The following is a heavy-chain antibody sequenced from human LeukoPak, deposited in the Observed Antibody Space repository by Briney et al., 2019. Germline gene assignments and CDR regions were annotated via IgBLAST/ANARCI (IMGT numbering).Heavy chain of an antibody. J-gene: IGHJ4*02. CDR3: ARDSGYDYFDY. D-gene: IGHD5-12*01. Sequence: SETLSLTCTVSGGSISSYYWSWIRQPPGKGLEWIGYIYYSGSTNYNPSLKSRVTISVDTSKNQFSLKLSSVIAADTAVYYCARDSGYDYFDYWGQGTLVTVSS. CDR2: IYYSGST. V-gene: IGHV4-59*01. CDR1: GGSISSYY.